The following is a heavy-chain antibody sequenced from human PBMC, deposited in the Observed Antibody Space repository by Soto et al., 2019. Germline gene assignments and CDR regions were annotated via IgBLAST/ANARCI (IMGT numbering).Heavy chain of an antibody. CDR2: INPSGGST. Sequence: ASVKVSCKASGYTFTSYYMHWVRQAPGQGLEWMGIINPSGGSTSYAQKFQGGVTMTRDTSTSTVYMELSSLRSEDTAVYYCARDVVVVVAAPPGLYYYYGMDVWGQGTTVTVSS. CDR1: GYTFTSYY. V-gene: IGHV1-46*01. J-gene: IGHJ6*02. CDR3: ARDVVVVVAAPPGLYYYYGMDV. D-gene: IGHD2-15*01.